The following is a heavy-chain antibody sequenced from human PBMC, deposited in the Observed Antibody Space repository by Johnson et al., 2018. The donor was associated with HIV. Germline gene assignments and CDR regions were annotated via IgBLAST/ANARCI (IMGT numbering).Heavy chain of an antibody. J-gene: IGHJ3*02. CDR3: ARISYNFWSDPDAFDI. V-gene: IGHV3-7*01. CDR2: IKQDGSEK. Sequence: VQLVESGGGLVQPGGSLRLSCAASGFTFSSYWMSWVRQAPGKGLEWVANIKQDGSEKYSVESVKGRFTISRDNAKSSLYLQMNSLRVEDTAVYYCARISYNFWSDPDAFDIWGQGTIVTVSS. D-gene: IGHD3-3*01. CDR1: GFTFSSYW.